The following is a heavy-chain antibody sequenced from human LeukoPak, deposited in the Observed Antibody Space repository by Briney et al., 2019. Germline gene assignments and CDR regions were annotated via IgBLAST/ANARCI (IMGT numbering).Heavy chain of an antibody. CDR2: IRYDGSNK. Sequence: GGSLRLSCAASGLTFSSYGMHWVRQAPGKGLEWVAFIRYDGSNKYYADSMKGRFTISRDNSKNTLYLQMNSLRAEDTAVYYCAKGLYSNWFDPWGQGTLVTVSS. D-gene: IGHD2-21*01. J-gene: IGHJ5*02. CDR3: AKGLYSNWFDP. CDR1: GLTFSSYG. V-gene: IGHV3-30*02.